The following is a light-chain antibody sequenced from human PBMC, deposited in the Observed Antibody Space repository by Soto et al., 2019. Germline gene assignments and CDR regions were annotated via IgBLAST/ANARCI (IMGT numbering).Light chain of an antibody. CDR1: QSVSSSY. CDR3: QQYGSSLGVT. V-gene: IGKV3-20*01. CDR2: GAS. J-gene: IGKJ4*01. Sequence: EIVLTQSPGTLSLSPGERATLSCRASQSVSSSYLAWYQQKPGQAPRLILYGASSRATGIPDRFSGSGSGTDLTLTISRLETEDFAVYYCQQYGSSLGVTFGGGTKVDIK.